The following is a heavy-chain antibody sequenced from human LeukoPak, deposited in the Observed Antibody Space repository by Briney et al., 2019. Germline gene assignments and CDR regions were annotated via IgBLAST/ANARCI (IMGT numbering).Heavy chain of an antibody. V-gene: IGHV3-21*01. D-gene: IGHD3-9*01. Sequence: GGSLRLSCAASGFTFSSYSMNWVRQAPGKGLEWVSSISSSSSYIYYADSVKGRFTISRDNAENSLYLQMNSLRAEDTAVYYCARGDILTGSYFDYWGQGTLVTVSS. CDR3: ARGDILTGSYFDY. J-gene: IGHJ4*02. CDR2: ISSSSSYI. CDR1: GFTFSSYS.